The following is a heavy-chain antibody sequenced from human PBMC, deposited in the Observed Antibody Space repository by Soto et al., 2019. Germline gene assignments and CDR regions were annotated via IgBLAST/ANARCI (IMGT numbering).Heavy chain of an antibody. Sequence: AAAEGNGGNNCVSRISQNPGKGLEWVSVIYSGGSTYYADSVKGRFTISRDNSKNTLYLQMNSLRAEDTAVYYCERLAITYYCYFMDVLVKGTTVIVFS. D-gene: IGHD1-20*01. V-gene: IGHV3-66*01. CDR2: IYSGGST. J-gene: IGHJ6*03. CDR3: ERLAITYYCYFMDV. CDR1: EGNGGNNC.